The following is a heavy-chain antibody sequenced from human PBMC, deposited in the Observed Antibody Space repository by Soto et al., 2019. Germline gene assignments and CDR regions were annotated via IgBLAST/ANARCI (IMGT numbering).Heavy chain of an antibody. D-gene: IGHD4-17*01. Sequence: SETLSLTCAVYGGSFSGYYWSWIRQPPGKGLEWIGEVNHSGSTNYNPSLKSRVTMSVDTSKNQFSLKLSPVTAADTAVYYCARGVTTPYYYYYYGMDVWGQGTTVTVS. V-gene: IGHV4-34*01. CDR3: ARGVTTPYYYYYYGMDV. J-gene: IGHJ6*02. CDR2: VNHSGST. CDR1: GGSFSGYY.